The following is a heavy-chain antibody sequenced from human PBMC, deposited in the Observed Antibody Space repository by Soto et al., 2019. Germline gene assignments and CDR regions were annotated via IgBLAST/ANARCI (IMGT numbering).Heavy chain of an antibody. Sequence: EVQLVESGGGLVQPGGSLRLSGAASGFTFSSYSMNWVRQAPGKGLEWVSYISSSSSTIYYADSVKGRFTISRDNAKNSRYLQMNSLRDEDTAVYYCARERAVGIAVALNWFDPWGQGTLVTVSS. J-gene: IGHJ5*02. CDR3: ARERAVGIAVALNWFDP. CDR1: GFTFSSYS. CDR2: ISSSSSTI. D-gene: IGHD6-19*01. V-gene: IGHV3-48*02.